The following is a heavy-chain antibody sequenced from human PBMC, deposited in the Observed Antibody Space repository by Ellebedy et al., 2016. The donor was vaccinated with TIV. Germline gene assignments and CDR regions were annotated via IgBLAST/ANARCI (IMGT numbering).Heavy chain of an antibody. D-gene: IGHD2-2*01. CDR2: IYDSGST. J-gene: IGHJ3*02. CDR3: ATSSSNSWAIMDI. Sequence: SETLSLTXTVSGGSISSHYWSWIRQSPGKGLAWIGYIYDSGSTNYNPSLKSRVTISVDTSKNQFSLKLSSVTAADTAVYYCATSSSNSWAIMDIWGQGTMVTVSS. CDR1: GGSISSHY. V-gene: IGHV4-4*08.